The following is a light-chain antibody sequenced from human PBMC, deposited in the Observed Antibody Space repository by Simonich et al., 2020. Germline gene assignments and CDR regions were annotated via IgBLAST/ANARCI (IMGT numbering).Light chain of an antibody. V-gene: IGKV2D-29*02. CDR3: MQSIQLPHT. CDR2: EFS. Sequence: DIVMTQTPLSLSVTPGQPASISCKSSQSLLHSDGKTYLYWYLQKPGQSPQLPIYEFSNRFSGVPDRFIGSGSGTDFTLKISRVEAEDVGVYYCMQSIQLPHTFGQGTKLEIK. J-gene: IGKJ2*01. CDR1: QSLLHSDGKTY.